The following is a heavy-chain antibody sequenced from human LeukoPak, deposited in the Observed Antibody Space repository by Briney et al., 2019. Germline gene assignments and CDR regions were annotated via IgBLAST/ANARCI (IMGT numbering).Heavy chain of an antibody. CDR1: GFTLSSYA. CDR2: ISGSGGST. CDR3: ARDRKGWYYDFWSPNGAYYYYGMDV. V-gene: IGHV3-23*01. Sequence: GGSLRLSCAASGFTLSSYAMSWVRQAPGKGLEWVSAISGSGGSTYYADSVKGRFTISRDNSKNTLYLQMNSLRAEDTAVYYCARDRKGWYYDFWSPNGAYYYYGMDVWGQGTTVTVSS. J-gene: IGHJ6*02. D-gene: IGHD3-3*01.